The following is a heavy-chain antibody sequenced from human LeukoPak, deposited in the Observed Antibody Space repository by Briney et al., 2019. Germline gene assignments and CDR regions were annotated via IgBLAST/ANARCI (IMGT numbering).Heavy chain of an antibody. Sequence: SETLSLTCTVSGGSISSGGYYWSWIRQHPGKGLEWIGYIYYSGSTYYNPSLKSRVTTSVDTSKNQFSLKLSSVTAADTAVYYCARAAGVAATQLDYWGQGTLVTVSS. V-gene: IGHV4-31*03. CDR2: IYYSGST. D-gene: IGHD2-15*01. CDR1: GGSISSGGYY. CDR3: ARAAGVAATQLDY. J-gene: IGHJ4*02.